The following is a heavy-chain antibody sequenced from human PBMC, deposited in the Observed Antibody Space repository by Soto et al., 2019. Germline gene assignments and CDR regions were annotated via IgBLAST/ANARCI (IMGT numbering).Heavy chain of an antibody. V-gene: IGHV3-53*01. CDR3: ARGLSPTRITMIVVDHSAFDI. CDR1: GFTVSSNY. J-gene: IGHJ3*02. D-gene: IGHD3-22*01. Sequence: EVQLVESGGGLIQPGGSLRLSCAASGFTVSSNYMSWVRQAPGKGLEWVSVIYSGGSTYYADSVKGRFTISRDNSKNTLYLQMNSLRAEDTAVYYCARGLSPTRITMIVVDHSAFDIWGQGTMVTVSS. CDR2: IYSGGST.